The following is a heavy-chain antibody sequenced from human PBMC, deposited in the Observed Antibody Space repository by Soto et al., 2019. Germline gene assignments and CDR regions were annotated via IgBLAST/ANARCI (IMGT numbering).Heavy chain of an antibody. CDR1: GFTFSSYA. CDR2: ISGSGGST. Sequence: PGGSLRLSCAASGFTFSSYAMSWVLQAPGKGLEWVSAISGSGGSTYYADSVKGRFTISRDNSKNTLYLQMNSLRAEDTAVYYCAKEGTIFYFDEPLTDHFDYRGQRSLVTVSS. V-gene: IGHV3-23*01. CDR3: AKEGTIFYFDEPLTDHFDY. D-gene: IGHD7-27*01. J-gene: IGHJ4*01.